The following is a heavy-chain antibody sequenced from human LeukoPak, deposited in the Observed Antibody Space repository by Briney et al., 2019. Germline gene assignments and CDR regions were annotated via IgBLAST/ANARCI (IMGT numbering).Heavy chain of an antibody. CDR1: GGSISSGGYS. Sequence: SETLSLTCAVSGGSISSGGYSWSWIRQPPGRGLEWIGYIYHSGSTYYNPSLKSRVTISVDRSKNQFSLKLSSVTAADTAVYYCARAIKFGKELDYWGQGTLVTVSS. J-gene: IGHJ4*02. D-gene: IGHD5-12*01. CDR2: IYHSGST. CDR3: ARAIKFGKELDY. V-gene: IGHV4-30-2*01.